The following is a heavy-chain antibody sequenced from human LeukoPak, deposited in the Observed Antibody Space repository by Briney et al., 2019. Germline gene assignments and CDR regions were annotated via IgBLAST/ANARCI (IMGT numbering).Heavy chain of an antibody. Sequence: ASVKVSCKASGYTFTGYYMHWVRQAPGQGLEWMGWINPNSGGTNYAQKFQGRGTMTRDTSINTAYMELSRLTSDDTAVYYCASAPRGYSYGTNWGQGTLVTVSS. CDR2: INPNSGGT. D-gene: IGHD5-18*01. J-gene: IGHJ4*02. V-gene: IGHV1-2*02. CDR1: GYTFTGYY. CDR3: ASAPRGYSYGTN.